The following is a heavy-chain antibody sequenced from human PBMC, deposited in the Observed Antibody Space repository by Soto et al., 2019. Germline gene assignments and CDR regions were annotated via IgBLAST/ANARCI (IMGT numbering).Heavy chain of an antibody. Sequence: GASVKVSCKASGYTFTSYDMHWVRQAPGQRLEWMGWMNPNNGNTKYAQKFQGRVTMTRNTSISTAYMELSSLRSEDTAVYYCARGRVLLWFGENYYMDVWGKGTTVTVSS. D-gene: IGHD3-10*01. V-gene: IGHV1-8*02. J-gene: IGHJ6*03. CDR2: MNPNNGNT. CDR1: GYTFTSYD. CDR3: ARGRVLLWFGENYYMDV.